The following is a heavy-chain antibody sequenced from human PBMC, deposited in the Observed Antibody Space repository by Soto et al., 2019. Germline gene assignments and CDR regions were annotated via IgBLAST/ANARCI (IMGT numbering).Heavy chain of an antibody. CDR2: IYYSGST. CDR1: GFSISSNNW. Sequence: SETLSLTCDVFGFSISSNNWWGWIRQPPGKGLEWIGDIYYSGSTRYNPSLKSRVTMSVDKARDQFSLTLNSVTAMDTAVYYCARKERKPAPFWNWRQGILVTVSS. J-gene: IGHJ4*02. D-gene: IGHD3-3*01. V-gene: IGHV4-28*06. CDR3: ARKERKPAPFWN.